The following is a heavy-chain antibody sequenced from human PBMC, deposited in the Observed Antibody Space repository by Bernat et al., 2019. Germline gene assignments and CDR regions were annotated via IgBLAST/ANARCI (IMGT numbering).Heavy chain of an antibody. CDR2: IHYDGRT. CDR3: AGSGHGSGMV. V-gene: IGHV4-59*12. CDR1: GGSISSYY. D-gene: IGHD3-10*01. Sequence: QVQLQESGPGLVKPSETLSLTCTVSGGSISSYYWSWVRQPPEKGLEYIGYIHYDGRTNYNPSLKSRVTVLLDTPKNQLSLKLSSVTAADTAVYYCAGSGHGSGMVWGQGTLVTVSS. J-gene: IGHJ4*02.